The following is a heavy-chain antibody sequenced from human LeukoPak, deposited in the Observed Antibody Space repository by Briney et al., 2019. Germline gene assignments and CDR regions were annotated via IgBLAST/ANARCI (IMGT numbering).Heavy chain of an antibody. D-gene: IGHD4/OR15-4a*01. J-gene: IGHJ4*02. Sequence: ASVKVSCKASGGTFSSYAISWVRQAPGQGLEWMGGFIPLFGTANYAQKFQGRVTITADKSTSTAYMELSSLRSEDTAVYYCARRAGAYSHPYDYWGQGTLVTVSS. CDR2: FIPLFGTA. CDR1: GGTFSSYA. CDR3: ARRAGAYSHPYDY. V-gene: IGHV1-69*06.